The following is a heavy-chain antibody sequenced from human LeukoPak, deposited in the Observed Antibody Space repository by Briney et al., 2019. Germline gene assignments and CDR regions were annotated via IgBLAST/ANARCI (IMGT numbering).Heavy chain of an antibody. V-gene: IGHV4-30-4*01. D-gene: IGHD4-17*01. CDR3: ARHFPYGDSSFDY. J-gene: IGHJ4*02. Sequence: PSQTLSLTCTVSGDSISSGDYYWTWIRQPPGKGLEWIGYIYFTGTTYYNPSLKSRVTISVDTSKNQFSLKLSSVTAADTAVYYCARHFPYGDSSFDYWGQGTLVTVSS. CDR2: IYFTGTT. CDR1: GDSISSGDYY.